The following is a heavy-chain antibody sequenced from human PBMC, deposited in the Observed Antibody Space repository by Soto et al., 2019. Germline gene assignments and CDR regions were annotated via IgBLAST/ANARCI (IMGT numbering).Heavy chain of an antibody. V-gene: IGHV4-59*01. CDR3: AGESYYGSGATVVYY. D-gene: IGHD3-10*01. CDR1: GGSISNYY. CDR2: IYSSGST. J-gene: IGHJ4*02. Sequence: SETLSLTCTVSGGSISNYYWNWIRQSPGKGLEWIGYIYSSGSTHYNPSLQNRVTISIDTSKNQFSLKLNSVTAADTAVYYCAGESYYGSGATVVYYWGLVTLLTISS.